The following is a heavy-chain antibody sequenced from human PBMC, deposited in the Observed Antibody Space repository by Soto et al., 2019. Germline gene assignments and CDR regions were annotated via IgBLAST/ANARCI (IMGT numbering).Heavy chain of an antibody. V-gene: IGHV3-49*03. CDR2: IRSKAYGGTT. J-gene: IGHJ6*03. Sequence: GGSLRLSCTAAGCTFGDYSISSFRLAPGKGLEWVGFIRSKAYGGTTEYAASVKGRFTISRDDSKSIAYLQMDSLKTEDTAVYYCTRVGWGSDYYYMDVWGKGTRVTVSS. CDR1: GCTFGDYS. D-gene: IGHD3-16*01. CDR3: TRVGWGSDYYYMDV.